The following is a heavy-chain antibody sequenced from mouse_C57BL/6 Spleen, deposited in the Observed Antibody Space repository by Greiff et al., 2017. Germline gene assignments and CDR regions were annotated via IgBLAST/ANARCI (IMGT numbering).Heavy chain of an antibody. CDR3: TRALYYFDY. CDR1: GFTFSSYA. Sequence: EVTLQESGEGLVKPGGSLKLSCAASGFTFSSYAMSWVRQTPEKRLEWVAYISSGGDYIYYADTVKGRFTISRDNARNTLYLQMSSLKSEDTAMYYCTRALYYFDYWGQGTTLTVSS. CDR2: ISSGGDYI. V-gene: IGHV5-9-1*02. J-gene: IGHJ2*01.